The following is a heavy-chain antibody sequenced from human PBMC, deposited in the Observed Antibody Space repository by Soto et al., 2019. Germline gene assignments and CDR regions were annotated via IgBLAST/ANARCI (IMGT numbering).Heavy chain of an antibody. Sequence: GGSLRLSCAASGFTFSSYAMSWVRQAPGKGLEWVSAISGSGGSTYYADSVKGRFTISRDNSKNTLYLQMNSLRAEDTAVYYCAKDSWRLRLGELSTFDYWGQGTLVTVSS. J-gene: IGHJ4*02. CDR2: ISGSGGST. CDR3: AKDSWRLRLGELSTFDY. CDR1: GFTFSSYA. D-gene: IGHD3-16*02. V-gene: IGHV3-23*01.